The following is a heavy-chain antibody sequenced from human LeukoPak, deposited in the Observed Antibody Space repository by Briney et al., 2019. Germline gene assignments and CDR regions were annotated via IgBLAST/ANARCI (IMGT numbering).Heavy chain of an antibody. J-gene: IGHJ4*02. CDR2: IRSKAYGGTT. D-gene: IGHD1-1*01. CDR3: TTALYDWNDVNY. CDR1: GFTFGDYA. Sequence: GGSLRLSCTASGFTFGDYAMSWFRQAPGKGLEWVGFIRSKAYGGTTEYAASVRGRFTISRDDSKSIAYLQMNSLKTEDTAVYYCTTALYDWNDVNYWGQGTLVTVSS. V-gene: IGHV3-49*03.